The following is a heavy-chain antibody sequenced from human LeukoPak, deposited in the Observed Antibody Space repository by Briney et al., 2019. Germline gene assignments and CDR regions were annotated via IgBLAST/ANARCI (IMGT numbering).Heavy chain of an antibody. CDR1: GFTFSSYG. CDR2: ISYDGSNK. J-gene: IGHJ4*02. D-gene: IGHD3-10*01. CDR3: ATPLVRGRDFDY. V-gene: IGHV3-30*03. Sequence: SGGSLRLSCAASGFTFSSYGMHWVRQAPGKGLEWVAVISYDGSNKYYADSVKGRFTISRDNSKNTLYLQMNSLRAEDTAVYYCATPLVRGRDFDYWGQGTLVTVSS.